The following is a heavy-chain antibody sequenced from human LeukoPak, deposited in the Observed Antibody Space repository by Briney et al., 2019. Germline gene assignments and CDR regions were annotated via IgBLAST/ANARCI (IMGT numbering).Heavy chain of an antibody. CDR3: AISRSYGAFYNFDY. CDR1: GGTFSNYA. CDR2: IIPILGIA. V-gene: IGHV1-69*04. D-gene: IGHD1-26*01. J-gene: IGHJ4*02. Sequence: SVKVCCKASGGTFSNYAINWVRQAPGQGLEWMGRIIPILGIANYAQKFQGRVTITADKSTSTAYMELSSLRSGDTAVYYCAISRSYGAFYNFDYWGQGTLVTVSS.